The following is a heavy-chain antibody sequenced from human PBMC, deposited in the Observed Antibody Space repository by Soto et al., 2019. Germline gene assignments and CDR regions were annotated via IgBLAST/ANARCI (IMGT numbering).Heavy chain of an antibody. V-gene: IGHV3-21*01. CDR3: ARDSSPTYYDILTGYYNSYGMDV. Sequence: GGSLRLSCAASGFTFSSYAMNWVRQAPGKGLEWVSSISSSSYIYYADSVKGRFTISRDNAKNSLYLQMNSLRAEDTAVYYCARDSSPTYYDILTGYYNSYGMDVWGQGTTVTVSS. CDR2: ISSSSYI. J-gene: IGHJ6*02. CDR1: GFTFSSYA. D-gene: IGHD3-9*01.